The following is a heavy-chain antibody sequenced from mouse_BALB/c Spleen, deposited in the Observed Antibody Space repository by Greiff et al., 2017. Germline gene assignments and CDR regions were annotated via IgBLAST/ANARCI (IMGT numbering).Heavy chain of an antibody. CDR2: INPSNGRT. J-gene: IGHJ4*01. Sequence: QVQLQQSGAELVRPGTSVKVSCKASGYAFTNYLIEWVKQRPGQGLEWIGVINPSNGRTNYNEKFKSKATLTVDKSSSTAYMQLSSLTSEYSAVYYCASLYDGYRRAMDYWGQGTSVTVSS. CDR3: ASLYDGYRRAMDY. CDR1: GYAFTNYL. D-gene: IGHD2-3*01. V-gene: IGHV1-54*01.